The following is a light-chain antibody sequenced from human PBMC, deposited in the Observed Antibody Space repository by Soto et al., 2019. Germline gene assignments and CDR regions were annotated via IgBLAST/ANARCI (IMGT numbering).Light chain of an antibody. CDR3: MQTLQTWK. CDR2: LSS. Sequence: IVMTRSQLSLPVTPGEPASISCRSSQSLLHSNGYNYLDWYLQKPVQAPQLLIYLSSNRASGVNDRVSGRGEGTDFTLEISRVEAEDVGVYYCMQTLQTWKFCQGTKVEIK. J-gene: IGKJ1*01. CDR1: QSLLHSNGYNY. V-gene: IGKV2-28*01.